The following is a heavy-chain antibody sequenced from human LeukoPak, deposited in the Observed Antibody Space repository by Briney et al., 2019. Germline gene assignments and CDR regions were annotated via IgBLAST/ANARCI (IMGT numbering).Heavy chain of an antibody. CDR3: AREDQDYYGSGSYYYMDV. CDR2: INHSGST. V-gene: IGHV4-34*01. D-gene: IGHD3-10*01. J-gene: IGHJ6*03. CDR1: GGSFSGYY. Sequence: PSETLSLTCAVYGGSFSGYYWSWIRQPPGKGLEWIGEINHSGSTNYNPSLKSRVTISVDTSKNQFSLKLSSVTAADTAVYYCAREDQDYYGSGSYYYMDVWGKGTTVTISS.